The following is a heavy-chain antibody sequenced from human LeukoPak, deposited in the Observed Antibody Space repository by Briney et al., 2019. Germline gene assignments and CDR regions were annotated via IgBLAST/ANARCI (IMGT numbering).Heavy chain of an antibody. CDR3: AKGGATVIDY. V-gene: IGHV3-74*01. CDR2: INSDGSST. J-gene: IGHJ4*02. D-gene: IGHD4-17*01. CDR1: GFTFSNYW. Sequence: GGSLRLSCAASGFTFSNYWMHWVRQAPGKGLVWVSRINSDGSSTTSADSVKGRFTISRDNAKNSLYLQMNSLRAEDTAVYYCAKGGATVIDYWGQGTLVTVSS.